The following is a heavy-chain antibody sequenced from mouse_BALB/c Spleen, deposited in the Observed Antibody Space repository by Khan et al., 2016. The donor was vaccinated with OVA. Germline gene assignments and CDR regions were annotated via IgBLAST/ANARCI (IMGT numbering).Heavy chain of an antibody. J-gene: IGHJ3*01. CDR1: GFTFSDYY. V-gene: IGHV5-4*02. CDR2: ISDGGSYT. Sequence: EVELVESGGGLVKPGGSLTLSCAASGFTFSDYYMYWVRQTPEKRLEWVATISDGGSYTYYPDSVKGRFTISRDDAENHLYLHMSSLKSDDTAMYYCVRGYYGDPFAYWGQGTLVTVSA. CDR3: VRGYYGDPFAY. D-gene: IGHD2-13*01.